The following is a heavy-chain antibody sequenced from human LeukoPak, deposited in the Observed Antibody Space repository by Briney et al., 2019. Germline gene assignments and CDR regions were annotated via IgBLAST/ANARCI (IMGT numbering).Heavy chain of an antibody. CDR2: IYSGTTDT. D-gene: IGHD3-10*01. J-gene: IGHJ4*02. CDR1: GYSFTSYW. CDR3: ARRWFGELLTDY. V-gene: IGHV5-51*01. Sequence: GEALKIFCRGSGYSFTSYWIGCVRQMPGKGLEWMGSIYSGTTDTTYSPSFQGQVTISADNSISTAYLQWSSLKPSDTAMYYYARRWFGELLTDYWGQGTLVTVSS.